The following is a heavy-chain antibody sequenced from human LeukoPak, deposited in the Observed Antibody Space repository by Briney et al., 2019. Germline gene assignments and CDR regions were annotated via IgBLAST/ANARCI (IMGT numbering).Heavy chain of an antibody. Sequence: PGGSLRLSCAASGFTFDDYGMSWVRQAPGKGLEWVSGINWNGGSTGYADSVKGRFTISRDNAKNSLYLQMNSLRAEDTALYYCARVGGGPYYYYYMDVWGEGTTVTVSS. D-gene: IGHD3-16*01. CDR3: ARVGGGPYYYYYMDV. CDR1: GFTFDDYG. V-gene: IGHV3-20*04. J-gene: IGHJ6*03. CDR2: INWNGGST.